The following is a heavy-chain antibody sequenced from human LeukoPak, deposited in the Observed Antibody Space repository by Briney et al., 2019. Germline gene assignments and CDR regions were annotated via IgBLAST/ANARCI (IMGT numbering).Heavy chain of an antibody. CDR2: VYYSGST. CDR1: GGSITGFY. D-gene: IGHD7-27*01. J-gene: IGHJ4*02. CDR3: ARHSPGTGAHYFDY. V-gene: IGHV4-59*08. Sequence: SETLSLTCTVSGGSITGFYWSWIRQSPGKGLEWIGFVYYSGSTNNNPSLKSRVTISIQTSKNQFSLKLSSVTAADTAVYYCARHSPGTGAHYFDYWGQGTLVTVSS.